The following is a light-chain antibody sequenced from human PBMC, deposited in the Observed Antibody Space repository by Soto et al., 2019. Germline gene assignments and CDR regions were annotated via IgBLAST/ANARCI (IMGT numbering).Light chain of an antibody. CDR2: GES. J-gene: IGKJ1*01. CDR3: QHYNNWPRT. CDR1: QSVSSN. V-gene: IGKV3-15*01. Sequence: EIVMTQSPATLSVSPGERATLSCRASQSVSSNLAWYQQKPGHAPRVHIYGESTRATGIPARFSGSGSGTEFTLTISSLQSEDFAVYYCQHYNNWPRTFGQGTKVEIK.